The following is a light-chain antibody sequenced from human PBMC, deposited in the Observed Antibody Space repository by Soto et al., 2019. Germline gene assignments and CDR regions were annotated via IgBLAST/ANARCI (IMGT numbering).Light chain of an antibody. J-gene: IGKJ5*01. CDR3: QQVNSYPIA. Sequence: DIQLTQSPSFLSASVGDRVTITCRASQGISNYLAWYQQKSGKAPKLLIHAASTLQSGVPSRFSGSGSGTEITPTIRRPPPEELATYYCQQVNSYPIAFGQGTRLEIK. CDR2: AAS. CDR1: QGISNY. V-gene: IGKV1-9*01.